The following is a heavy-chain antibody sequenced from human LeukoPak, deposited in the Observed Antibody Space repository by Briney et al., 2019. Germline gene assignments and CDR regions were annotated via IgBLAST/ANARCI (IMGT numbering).Heavy chain of an antibody. J-gene: IGHJ4*02. Sequence: PGGSLRLSCAASGFTFSTYSMNWVRQAPGKGLEWVSAISGSGGSTYYADSVKGRFTISRDNSKNTLYLQMNSLRAEDTAVYYCAKVITGTVDYWGQGTLVTVSS. D-gene: IGHD1-7*01. CDR1: GFTFSTYS. CDR2: ISGSGGST. CDR3: AKVITGTVDY. V-gene: IGHV3-23*01.